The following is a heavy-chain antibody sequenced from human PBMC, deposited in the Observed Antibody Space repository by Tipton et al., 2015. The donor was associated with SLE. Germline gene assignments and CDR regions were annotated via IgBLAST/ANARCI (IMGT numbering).Heavy chain of an antibody. CDR3: ARVRGDYDFWSGYSGWFDP. Sequence: TLSLTCDIYGGSFSGYYWTWIRQPPGKGLEWIGEINRDGGTNYNSSLKSRVTISVDTSKNQFSLNLNSMTAADTGVYYCARVRGDYDFWSGYSGWFDPWGQGTLVTVSS. D-gene: IGHD3-3*01. J-gene: IGHJ5*02. V-gene: IGHV4-34*01. CDR1: GGSFSGYY. CDR2: INRDGGT.